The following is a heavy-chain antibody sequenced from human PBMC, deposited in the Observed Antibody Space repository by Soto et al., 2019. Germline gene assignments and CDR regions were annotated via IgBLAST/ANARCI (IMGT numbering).Heavy chain of an antibody. CDR1: GGSFSGYY. V-gene: IGHV4-34*01. Sequence: PSETLSLTCAVHGGSFSGYYWDWIRQPPGKGLEWIGEVNHGGTSNYNPSLKSRVTISVDTSKNQFSLRLSSVTAADTAVYYCARVRPIVVMTAIDIAYWGQGTLVPVAS. CDR3: ARVRPIVVMTAIDIAY. CDR2: VNHGGTS. D-gene: IGHD2-21*02. J-gene: IGHJ4*02.